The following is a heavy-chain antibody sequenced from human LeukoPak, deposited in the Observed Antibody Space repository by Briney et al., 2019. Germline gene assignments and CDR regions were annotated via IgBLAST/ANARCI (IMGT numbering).Heavy chain of an antibody. Sequence: PGGSLRLSCAASGFSFSSYSMNWVRQAPGKGLEWVSSISSSSSYIYYADSVKGRFTISRDNAKNSLYLQMNSLRAEDTAVYYCAELGITMIGGVWGKGTTVTISS. J-gene: IGHJ6*04. CDR1: GFSFSSYS. CDR2: ISSSSSYI. D-gene: IGHD3-10*02. CDR3: AELGITMIGGV. V-gene: IGHV3-21*01.